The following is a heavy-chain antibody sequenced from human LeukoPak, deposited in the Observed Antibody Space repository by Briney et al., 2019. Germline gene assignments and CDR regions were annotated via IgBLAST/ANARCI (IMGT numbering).Heavy chain of an antibody. J-gene: IGHJ4*02. CDR2: IYYSGST. V-gene: IGHV4-59*01. D-gene: IGHD3-3*01. CDR3: VRSDDFWSGYYGY. CDR1: GGSISSYY. Sequence: SETLSLTCTVSGGSISSYYWSWIRQPPGKGLEWIGYIYYSGSTNYNPSLKSRVTISVDTSKNQFSLKLSSVTAADTAVYYCVRSDDFWSGYYGYWGQGTLVTVSS.